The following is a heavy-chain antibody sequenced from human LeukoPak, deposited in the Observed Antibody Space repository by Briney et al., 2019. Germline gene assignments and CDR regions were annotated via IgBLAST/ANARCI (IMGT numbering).Heavy chain of an antibody. J-gene: IGHJ4*02. CDR1: GGSISSYY. Sequence: SETLSLTCTVSGGSISSYYWSWIRQPPGKGLEWIGYIYYSGSTNYNPSLKSRVTISVDTSKNQFSLKLSSVTAADTAVYYCARSYNGFPLDYWGQGTLVTVSS. CDR2: IYYSGST. V-gene: IGHV4-59*01. D-gene: IGHD1-14*01. CDR3: ARSYNGFPLDY.